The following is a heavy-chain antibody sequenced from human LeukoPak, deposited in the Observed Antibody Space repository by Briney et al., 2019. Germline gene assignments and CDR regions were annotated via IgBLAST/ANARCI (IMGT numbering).Heavy chain of an antibody. D-gene: IGHD3-10*01. CDR2: IYYSGST. J-gene: IGHJ4*02. CDR1: GGSISSYY. Sequence: SSETLSLTCTVSGGSISSYYWGWIRQPPGKGLEWIGSIYYSGSTYYNPSLKSRVTISVDTSKNQFSLKLSSVTAADTAVYYCARAPYYYGSGSYPFDYWGQGTLVTVSS. V-gene: IGHV4-39*07. CDR3: ARAPYYYGSGSYPFDY.